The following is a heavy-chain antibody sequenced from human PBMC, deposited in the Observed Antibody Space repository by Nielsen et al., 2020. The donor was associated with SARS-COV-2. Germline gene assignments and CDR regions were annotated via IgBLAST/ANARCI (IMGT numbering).Heavy chain of an antibody. J-gene: IGHJ4*02. CDR3: ARAPAGYSSGWTPDY. D-gene: IGHD6-19*01. V-gene: IGHV3-30-3*01. CDR2: ISYDGSNK. CDR1: GFTFSSYA. Sequence: GESLKISCAASGFTFSSYAMHWVRQAPGKGLGWVAVISYDGSNKYYADSVKGRFTISRDNSKNTLYLQMNSLRAEDTAVYYCARAPAGYSSGWTPDYWGQGTLVTVSS.